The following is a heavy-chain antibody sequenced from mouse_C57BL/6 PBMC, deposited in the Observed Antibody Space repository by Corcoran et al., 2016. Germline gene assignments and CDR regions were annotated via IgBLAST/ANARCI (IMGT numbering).Heavy chain of an antibody. CDR2: IDPEDGDT. V-gene: IGHV14-1*01. Sequence: EVQLQQSGAELVRPGASVKLSCTASGFNIKDYYMHWVKQRPEQGLEWIGRIDPEDGDTEYAPKFQGKATMTADTSSNTAYLQLSSLTSEDTAVYYCTRVYYGYDWFAYWGQGTLVTVSA. J-gene: IGHJ3*01. CDR1: GFNIKDYY. D-gene: IGHD2-2*01. CDR3: TRVYYGYDWFAY.